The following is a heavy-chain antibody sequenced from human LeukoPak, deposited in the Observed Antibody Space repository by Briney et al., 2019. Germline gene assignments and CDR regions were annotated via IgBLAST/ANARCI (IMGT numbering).Heavy chain of an antibody. Sequence: ASVKVSCKASGYTFTSYDINWVRQATGQGLEWMGWINPNSGGTNYAQKFQGRVTMTRDTSISTAYMELSRLRSDDTAVYYCARAGRTYYYDSSGYYPFDYWGQGTLVTVSS. V-gene: IGHV1-2*02. CDR1: GYTFTSYD. CDR2: INPNSGGT. CDR3: ARAGRTYYYDSSGYYPFDY. J-gene: IGHJ4*02. D-gene: IGHD3-22*01.